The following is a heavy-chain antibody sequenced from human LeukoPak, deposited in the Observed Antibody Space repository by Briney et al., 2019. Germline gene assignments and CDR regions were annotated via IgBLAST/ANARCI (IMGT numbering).Heavy chain of an antibody. CDR3: TKDSSSWYFLYYFDY. CDR2: ISGGGGST. J-gene: IGHJ4*02. D-gene: IGHD6-13*01. V-gene: IGHV3-23*01. Sequence: GGSLRLSCAASGFTFSTYAMSWVRQAPGRGLEWVSAISGGGGSTYYADSVKGRFTISRDNSKNTLYLQMNSLRAEDTAVYYCTKDSSSWYFLYYFDYWGQGTLVTVSS. CDR1: GFTFSTYA.